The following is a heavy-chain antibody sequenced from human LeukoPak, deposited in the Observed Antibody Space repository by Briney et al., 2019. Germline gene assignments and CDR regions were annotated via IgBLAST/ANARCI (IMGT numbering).Heavy chain of an antibody. CDR2: IYSGGST. D-gene: IGHD1-26*01. Sequence: GGSLRLSCAASGFTVSSNYMSWVCQAPGKGLEWVSVIYSGGSTYYADSVKGRFTISRDNSKNTLYLQMNSLRAEDTAVYYCARTLDGSYYVLDYWGQGTLVTVPS. V-gene: IGHV3-53*01. CDR3: ARTLDGSYYVLDY. CDR1: GFTVSSNY. J-gene: IGHJ4*02.